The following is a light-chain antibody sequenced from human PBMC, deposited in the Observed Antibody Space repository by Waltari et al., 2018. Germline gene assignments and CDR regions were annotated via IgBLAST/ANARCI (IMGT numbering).Light chain of an antibody. CDR2: GEN. Sequence: SSELTQDPAVSVALGQTVRITCQGDSLRRFYASWYQQRPGQAPLLVIYGENNRPSGIPDRFSCSSSCNTASWIITGAQAEDEADYYCNSRESSDNHLVFGGGTKLTVL. J-gene: IGLJ2*01. CDR1: SLRRFY. CDR3: NSRESSDNHLV. V-gene: IGLV3-19*01.